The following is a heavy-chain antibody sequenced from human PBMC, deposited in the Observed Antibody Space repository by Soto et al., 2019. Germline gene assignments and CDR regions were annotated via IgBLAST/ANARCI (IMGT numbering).Heavy chain of an antibody. CDR1: GDSVPSKTAS. V-gene: IGHV6-1*01. J-gene: IGHJ5*02. CDR3: AKGDNLGPKTGYAFDP. CDR2: TYFRSKCYN. D-gene: IGHD5-12*01. Sequence: SQTLSFTCAISGDSVPSKTASLKLIRESASGGLDWLGRTYFRSKCYNDYAVSVKSRIIINPDTSNNQFSLQLNSVTPEDTAVYFCAKGDNLGPKTGYAFDPWGQGIMVTVSS.